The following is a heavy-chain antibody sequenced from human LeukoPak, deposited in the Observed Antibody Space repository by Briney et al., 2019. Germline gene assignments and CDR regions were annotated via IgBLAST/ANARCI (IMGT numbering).Heavy chain of an antibody. V-gene: IGHV4-38-2*01. CDR3: AGAVYVVRGIRFAD. CDR2: IYSTGDT. Sequence: SETLSLTCGVSGYSINSAYCWAWIRQSPGKGLEWIGSIYSTGDTYYSPSLKSRVTISIDLSNNPFSLSLKSVTAADAAVYYCAGAVYVVRGIRFADWGQGKLVTVSS. J-gene: IGHJ4*02. D-gene: IGHD3-10*01. CDR1: GYSINSAYC.